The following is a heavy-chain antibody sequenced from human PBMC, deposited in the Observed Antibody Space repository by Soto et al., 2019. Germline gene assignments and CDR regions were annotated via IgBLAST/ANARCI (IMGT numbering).Heavy chain of an antibody. V-gene: IGHV4-34*01. Sequence: KTSETLSLTCAVYGASLSDNYCNWLRQPPEKGLEWIGEINHSGNTNYNPSLRSRVTISIDTSKNQLSLNLRSVSAADTAVYYCARDGSSTANWIDPWGQGTLVTVSS. CDR1: GASLSDNY. CDR2: INHSGNT. J-gene: IGHJ5*02. D-gene: IGHD2-2*01. CDR3: ARDGSSTANWIDP.